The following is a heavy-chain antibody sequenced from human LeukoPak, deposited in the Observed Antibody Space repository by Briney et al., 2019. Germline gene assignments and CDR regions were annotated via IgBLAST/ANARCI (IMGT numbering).Heavy chain of an antibody. J-gene: IGHJ5*02. CDR2: IYHSGAT. Sequence: PSETLSLTCAVSTYPISSGYYWGWVRQPPGKGLEWIGSIYHSGATYYNPSLKSRVTISVDTSKNRFSLKLNSVTAADTAVYYCVRPGYCSGGSCYWFDPWGQGTLVTVSS. V-gene: IGHV4-38-2*01. CDR3: VRPGYCSGGSCYWFDP. CDR1: TYPISSGYY. D-gene: IGHD2-15*01.